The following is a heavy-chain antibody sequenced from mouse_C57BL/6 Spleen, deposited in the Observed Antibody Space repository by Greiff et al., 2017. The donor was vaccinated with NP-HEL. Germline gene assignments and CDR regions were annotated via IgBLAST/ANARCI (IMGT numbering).Heavy chain of an antibody. CDR3: VGLYYAMDY. J-gene: IGHJ4*01. Sequence: DVHLVESGGGLVQPKGSLKLSCAASGFSFNTYAMNWVRQAPGKGLEWVARIRSKSNNYATYYADSVKDRFTISRDDSESMLYLQMNNLKTEDTAMYYCVGLYYAMDYWGQGTSVTVSS. CDR1: GFSFNTYA. CDR2: IRSKSNNYAT. V-gene: IGHV10-1*01.